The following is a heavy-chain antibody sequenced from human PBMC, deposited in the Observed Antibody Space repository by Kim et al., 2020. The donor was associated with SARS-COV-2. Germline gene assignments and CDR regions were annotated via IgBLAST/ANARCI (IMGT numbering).Heavy chain of an antibody. CDR2: IIPIFGTA. CDR3: ARSGWIFPDRLGTSGSYYVFIDAFDI. V-gene: IGHV1-69*13. CDR1: GGTFSSYA. D-gene: IGHD1-26*01. Sequence: SVKVSCKASGGTFSSYAISWVRQAPGQGLEWMGGIIPIFGTANYAQKFQGRVTITADESTSTAYMELSSLRSEDTAVYYCARSGWIFPDRLGTSGSYYVFIDAFDIWGQGTMVTVSS. J-gene: IGHJ3*02.